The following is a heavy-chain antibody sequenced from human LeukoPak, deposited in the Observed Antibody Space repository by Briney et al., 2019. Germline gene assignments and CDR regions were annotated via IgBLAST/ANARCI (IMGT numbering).Heavy chain of an antibody. Sequence: PGGSLRLSCAASGFIVSSNYMSWVRQAPGKGLEWVSVIYSGGSTYYADSVKGRFTISRDNSKNTLYLQMNSLRAEDTAVYYCATGGHYYDSSGVDYWGQGTLVTVSS. V-gene: IGHV3-53*01. CDR2: IYSGGST. CDR3: ATGGHYYDSSGVDY. D-gene: IGHD3-22*01. J-gene: IGHJ4*02. CDR1: GFIVSSNY.